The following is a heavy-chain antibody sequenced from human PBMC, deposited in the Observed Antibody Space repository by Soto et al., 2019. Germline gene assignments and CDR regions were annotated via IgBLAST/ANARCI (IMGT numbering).Heavy chain of an antibody. V-gene: IGHV3-33*01. J-gene: IGHJ4*02. Sequence: QVQLVESGGGVVQPGGSLRLSCATSGFTFSDSGMHWVRQAPGKGLEWVAVIWSDGSDKSYADSVEGRFTISRDNSKNTLYFQRNSLRAEETGGYYGGGSNRNSSWAGWGGGFDYWGQGTLVTVSS. CDR1: GFTFSDSG. D-gene: IGHD6-13*01. CDR2: IWSDGSDK. CDR3: GGSNRNSSWAGWGGGFDY.